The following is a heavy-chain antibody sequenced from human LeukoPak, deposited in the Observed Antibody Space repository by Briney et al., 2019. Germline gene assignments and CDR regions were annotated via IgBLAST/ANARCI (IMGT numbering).Heavy chain of an antibody. Sequence: GGSLRLSCAASGFMFSNEMNWVRQAPGKGLEWVSYISSSGSTIYYADSVKGRFTISRDNAKNSLYLQMNSLRAEDTAVYYCAELGITVIGGVWGKGTTVTISS. J-gene: IGHJ6*04. CDR1: GFMFSNE. CDR3: AELGITVIGGV. V-gene: IGHV3-48*03. D-gene: IGHD3-10*02. CDR2: ISSSGSTI.